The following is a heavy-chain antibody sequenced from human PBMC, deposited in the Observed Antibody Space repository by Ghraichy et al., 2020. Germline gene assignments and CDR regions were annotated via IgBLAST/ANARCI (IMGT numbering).Heavy chain of an antibody. Sequence: GGSLRLSCAASGLTFSNYAMTWVRQAPGQGLEWVSGIGASGGATYYADSVKGRFTISRDNSKSTLYLQMNSLRPEDTAIYYCAKAWGYCSGGTCPSYNWFDPCGQRTLVTVSS. CDR3: AKAWGYCSGGTCPSYNWFDP. J-gene: IGHJ5*02. CDR2: IGASGGAT. CDR1: GLTFSNYA. D-gene: IGHD2-15*01. V-gene: IGHV3-23*01.